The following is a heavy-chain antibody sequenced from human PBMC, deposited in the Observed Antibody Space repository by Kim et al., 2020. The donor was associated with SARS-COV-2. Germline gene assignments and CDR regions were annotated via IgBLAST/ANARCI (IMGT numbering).Heavy chain of an antibody. CDR3: AKDLQRNTFWSGPTEIHDY. CDR1: GFTFSSYA. CDR2: ISGSGGST. V-gene: IGHV3-23*01. D-gene: IGHD3-3*01. Sequence: GGSLRLSCAASGFTFSSYAMSWVRQAPGKGLEWVSTISGSGGSTYYADSVKGRFTISRDNSKNTLYLQMNSLRAEDTAVYYCAKDLQRNTFWSGPTEIHDYWGQGTLVTVSS. J-gene: IGHJ4*02.